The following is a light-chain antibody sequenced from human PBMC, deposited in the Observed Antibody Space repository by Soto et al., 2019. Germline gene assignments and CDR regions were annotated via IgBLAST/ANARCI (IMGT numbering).Light chain of an antibody. CDR1: QSVSSNY. CDR2: GAS. V-gene: IGKV3-20*01. CDR3: HLYGSLYT. Sequence: EIVLTQSPGTLSLSPGERATLSCRASQSVSSNYLAWYQQKPGQAPRLLIYGASSRATGIPDRFSGSGSGTDFTLTISRLEPEDFAVYYCHLYGSLYTSGQGTKVEIK. J-gene: IGKJ2*01.